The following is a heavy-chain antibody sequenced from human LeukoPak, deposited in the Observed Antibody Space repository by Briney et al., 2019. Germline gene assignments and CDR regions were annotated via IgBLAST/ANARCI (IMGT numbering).Heavy chain of an antibody. CDR1: GVAFSTYG. CDR2: IWFDGSNK. Sequence: GRSLRLSRAVSGVAFSTYGMHWVRQAPGKGLEWVAVIWFDGSNKNYADSVRGRFTISRDNSKNTLYLQMNSLRDEDTAVYYCAKDAEHSSGWYPVNWGQGTLVIVSS. CDR3: AKDAEHSSGWYPVN. V-gene: IGHV3-33*06. J-gene: IGHJ4*02. D-gene: IGHD6-13*01.